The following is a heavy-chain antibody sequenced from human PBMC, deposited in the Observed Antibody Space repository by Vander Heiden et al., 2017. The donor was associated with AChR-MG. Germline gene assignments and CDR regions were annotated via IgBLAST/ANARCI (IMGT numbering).Heavy chain of an antibody. Sequence: QVQLQESGPGLVKPSETLSLTCAVSGYSISSGYYWGWIRQPPGKGLEWIGSIYHSGSTYYNPSLKSRVTIPVDTSKNQFSLKLSSVTAADTAVYYCARNRAHDDFWSGPTDDYWYFDLWGRGTLVTVSS. CDR2: IYHSGST. V-gene: IGHV4-38-2*01. D-gene: IGHD3-3*01. CDR1: GYSISSGYY. CDR3: ARNRAHDDFWSGPTDDYWYFDL. J-gene: IGHJ2*01.